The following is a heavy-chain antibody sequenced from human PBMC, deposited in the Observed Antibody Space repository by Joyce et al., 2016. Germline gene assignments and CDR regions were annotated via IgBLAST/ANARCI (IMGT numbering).Heavy chain of an antibody. Sequence: EVQLVESGGDLVRPGSSLRLSCVASGFTFDDHALHWVRQAPGMGREWVSGLSWNNDDIAYADSVKGRFTISRDNAKNSLYLQMNSLRPEDTALYYCAREYTSGGLGYFGMDVWGQGTTVIVSS. D-gene: IGHD6-19*01. J-gene: IGHJ6*02. CDR2: LSWNNDDI. CDR3: AREYTSGGLGYFGMDV. CDR1: GFTFDDHA. V-gene: IGHV3-9*01.